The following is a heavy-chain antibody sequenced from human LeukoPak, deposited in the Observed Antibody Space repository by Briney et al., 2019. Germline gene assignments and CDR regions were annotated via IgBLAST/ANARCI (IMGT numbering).Heavy chain of an antibody. V-gene: IGHV4-59*01. CDR3: ARRVSSDEYYFDY. CDR1: GGSFSGYY. D-gene: IGHD3-22*01. Sequence: PSETLSLTCAVYGGSFSGYYWSWIRQPPGKGLEWIGYIYYSGSTNYNPSLKSRVTISVDTSKNQFSLKLSSVTAADTAVYYCARRVSSDEYYFDYWGQGTLVTVSS. CDR2: IYYSGST. J-gene: IGHJ4*02.